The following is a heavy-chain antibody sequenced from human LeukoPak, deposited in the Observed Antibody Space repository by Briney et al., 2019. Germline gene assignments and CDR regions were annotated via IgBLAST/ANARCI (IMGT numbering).Heavy chain of an antibody. Sequence: SETLSLTCTVSGGSISNYYWSWIRQSPGKGLEWIGYIYYSGSTNYNPSLKSRVTISVDTSKNQFSLRLRSVTAADTAVYYCARVSTGRDAFDIWGQGTMVTVSS. D-gene: IGHD2/OR15-2a*01. CDR1: GGSISNYY. V-gene: IGHV4-59*01. CDR2: IYYSGST. J-gene: IGHJ3*02. CDR3: ARVSTGRDAFDI.